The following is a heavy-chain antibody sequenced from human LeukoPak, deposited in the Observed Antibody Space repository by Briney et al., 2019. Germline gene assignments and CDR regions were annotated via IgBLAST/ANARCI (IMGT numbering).Heavy chain of an antibody. J-gene: IGHJ4*02. CDR1: GFTFSSYS. V-gene: IGHV3-48*01. D-gene: IGHD1-26*01. CDR2: ISSSSSTI. Sequence: PGGSLRLSCAASGFTFSSYSMNWVRQAPGKGLEWVSYISSSSSTIYYADSVKGRFTISRDNAKNSLYLQMNSLRAEDTAVYYCARDLDRVGVKWGQGTLVTVSS. CDR3: ARDLDRVGVK.